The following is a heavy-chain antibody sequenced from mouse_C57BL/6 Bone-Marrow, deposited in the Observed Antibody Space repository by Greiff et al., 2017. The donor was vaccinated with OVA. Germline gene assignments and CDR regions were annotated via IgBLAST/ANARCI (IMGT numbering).Heavy chain of an antibody. CDR1: GYTFTSYW. D-gene: IGHD2-3*01. CDR2: IYPSDSET. Sequence: VQLQQPGAELVRPGSSVKLSCKASGYTFTSYWMDWVKQRPGQGLEWIGNIYPSDSETHYNQKFKDKATLTVDKSSSTAYMQLSSLTSEDSAVYYCANGYYEESGFAYWGQGTLVTVSA. J-gene: IGHJ3*01. V-gene: IGHV1-61*01. CDR3: ANGYYEESGFAY.